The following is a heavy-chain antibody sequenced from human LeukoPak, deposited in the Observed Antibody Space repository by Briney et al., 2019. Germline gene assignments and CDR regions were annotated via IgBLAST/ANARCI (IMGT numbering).Heavy chain of an antibody. V-gene: IGHV3-7*01. Sequence: PGGSLRLSCAASGFTFSSYWMSWVRQAPGKGLEWVVNVKLDGSEKSYVDSVKGRFTISRDNAKNSLYLQMNSLRAEDTAVYYCARDLVVATFDYWGQGTLVTVSS. CDR1: GFTFSSYW. CDR2: VKLDGSEK. J-gene: IGHJ4*02. D-gene: IGHD5-12*01. CDR3: ARDLVVATFDY.